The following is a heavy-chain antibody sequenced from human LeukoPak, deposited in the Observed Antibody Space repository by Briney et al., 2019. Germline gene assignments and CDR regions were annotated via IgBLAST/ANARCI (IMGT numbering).Heavy chain of an antibody. CDR2: SSAYNCNT. J-gene: IGHJ6*03. CDR1: VYSSTNCG. Sequence: ASVKVSCKASVYSSTNCGISWVRRAPGQGLEWMGWSSAYNCNTNYAQKFQGRVTMTPDTSTNTAYIELRRLRSDDTAVYYCARLYHLPYFYYYYMDVWGTGTTVTISS. D-gene: IGHD2-2*01. CDR3: ARLYHLPYFYYYYMDV. V-gene: IGHV1-18*01.